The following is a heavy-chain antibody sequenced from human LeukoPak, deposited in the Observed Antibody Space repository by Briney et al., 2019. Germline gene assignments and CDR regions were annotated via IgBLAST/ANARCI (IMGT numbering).Heavy chain of an antibody. CDR1: GGTFSSYA. V-gene: IGHV1-2*06. D-gene: IGHD4-17*01. Sequence: ASVKVSCKASGGTFSSYAISWVRQAPGQGLEWMGRINPNSGGTNYAQKFQGRVTMTRDTSISTAYMELSRLRSDDTAVYYCARGSTVTTLQNYYYMDVWGKGTTVTVSS. J-gene: IGHJ6*03. CDR3: ARGSTVTTLQNYYYMDV. CDR2: INPNSGGT.